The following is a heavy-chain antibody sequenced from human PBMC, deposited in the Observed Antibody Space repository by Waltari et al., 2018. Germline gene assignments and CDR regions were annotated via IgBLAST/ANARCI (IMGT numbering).Heavy chain of an antibody. CDR1: GYSISSGYY. V-gene: IGHV4-38-2*02. Sequence: QVQLQESGPGLVKPSETLSLTCTVSGYSISSGYYWGWIRQPPGKGLEWIGSIYHSGSTYYHPSLKSRVTISVDTSKNQFSLKLSSVTAADTAVYYCAREARAYCGGDCHNWFDPWGQGTLVTVSS. J-gene: IGHJ5*02. CDR2: IYHSGST. CDR3: AREARAYCGGDCHNWFDP. D-gene: IGHD2-21*01.